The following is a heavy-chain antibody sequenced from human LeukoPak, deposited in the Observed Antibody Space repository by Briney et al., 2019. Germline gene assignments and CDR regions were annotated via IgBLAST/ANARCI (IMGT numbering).Heavy chain of an antibody. CDR3: ARNMRIQLWLPPYYYYGMDV. J-gene: IGHJ6*02. D-gene: IGHD5-18*01. CDR1: GCTFTSYG. CDR2: ISAYNGNT. Sequence: ASVKVSCKASGCTFTSYGISWVRQAPGQGLEWMGWISAYNGNTNYAQKLQGRVTMTTDTSTSTAYMELRSLRSDDTAVYYCARNMRIQLWLPPYYYYGMDVWGQGTTVTVSS. V-gene: IGHV1-18*01.